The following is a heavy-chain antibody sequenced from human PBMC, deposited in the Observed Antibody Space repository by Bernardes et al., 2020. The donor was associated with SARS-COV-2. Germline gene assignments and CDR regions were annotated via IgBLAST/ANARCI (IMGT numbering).Heavy chain of an antibody. CDR2: ILYGGAT. CDR1: GSSLSSSQSSYY. V-gene: IGHV4-39*01. J-gene: IGHJ5*02. Sequence: PQSLSPTCIVSGSSLSSSQSSYYWVLNRQPPGKGLESMRIILYGGATHYSPSLKSRIIISVDSSKNQFSLRMTSVTAADTAIYYCARGRDLSDWFDPWGQGSLVTVSS. CDR3: ARGRDLSDWFDP.